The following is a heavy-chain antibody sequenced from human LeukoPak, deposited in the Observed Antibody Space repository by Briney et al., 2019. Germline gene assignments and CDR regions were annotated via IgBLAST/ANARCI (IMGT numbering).Heavy chain of an antibody. Sequence: ASVKVSCKASGYTFTGYYMHWVRQAPGQGLEWMGWINPNSGGTNYAQKFQGRVTMTRDTSISTAYMELSRPRSDDTAVYYCARAGDGYNPNFDYWGQGTLVTVS. J-gene: IGHJ4*02. D-gene: IGHD5-24*01. CDR1: GYTFTGYY. CDR3: ARAGDGYNPNFDY. CDR2: INPNSGGT. V-gene: IGHV1-2*02.